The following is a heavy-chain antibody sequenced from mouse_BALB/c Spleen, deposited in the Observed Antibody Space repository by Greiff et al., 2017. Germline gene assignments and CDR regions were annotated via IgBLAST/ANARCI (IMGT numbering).Heavy chain of an antibody. J-gene: IGHJ2*01. CDR1: GYTFTSYT. D-gene: IGHD1-2*01. Sequence: QGQLQHSGAELARPGASVKMSCKASGYTFTSYTMHWVKQRPGQGLEWIGYINPSSGYTNYNQKFKDKATLTADKSSSTAYMQLSSLTSEDSAVYYCATLGFFDYWGQGTTLTVSS. V-gene: IGHV1-4*01. CDR2: INPSSGYT. CDR3: ATLGFFDY.